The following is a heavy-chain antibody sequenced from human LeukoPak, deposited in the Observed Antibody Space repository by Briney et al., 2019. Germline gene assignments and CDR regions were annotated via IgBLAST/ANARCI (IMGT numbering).Heavy chain of an antibody. CDR3: ARWGATGYGDY. Sequence: PGGSLRLSCAASGFTFSSYGMNWVRQAPGKGLEWVSYPSDSSSTIYYADSVEGRLTISRDNAKNSLYLQMNSLRAEDTAVYYCARWGATGYGDYWGQGTLVTVSS. J-gene: IGHJ4*02. CDR1: GFTFSSYG. V-gene: IGHV3-48*03. D-gene: IGHD3-9*01. CDR2: PSDSSSTI.